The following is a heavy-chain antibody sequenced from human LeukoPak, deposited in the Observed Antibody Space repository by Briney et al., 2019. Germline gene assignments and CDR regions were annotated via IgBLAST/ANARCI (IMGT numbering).Heavy chain of an antibody. J-gene: IGHJ3*02. V-gene: IGHV5-51*01. Sequence: GESLKISCKSSGCNFITYWIGWVRQMPGKGLEWMGIIYPGDSDTRYSPSFQGQVTISVDKSISTAYLQWSSLKASDTAMYYCARRAVDFVFDIWGQGTMVTVSS. CDR1: GCNFITYW. CDR2: IYPGDSDT. D-gene: IGHD3-3*01. CDR3: ARRAVDFVFDI.